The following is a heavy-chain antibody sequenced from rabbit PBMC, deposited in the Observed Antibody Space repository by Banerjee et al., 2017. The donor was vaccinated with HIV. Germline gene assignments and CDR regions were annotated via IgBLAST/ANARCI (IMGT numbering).Heavy chain of an antibody. CDR1: GFSFSNRYY. Sequence: QSLEESGGDLVKPGASLTLTCTASGFSFSNRYYMCWVRQAPGKGLEWIACIYAGSSGSTWYASWVNGRFTISKTSSTTETLQMTSLTAADTATYFCARRGHSGVGYLALWGPGTLVTVS. V-gene: IGHV1S40*01. D-gene: IGHD1-1*01. CDR2: IYAGSSGST. CDR3: ARRGHSGVGYLAL. J-gene: IGHJ6*01.